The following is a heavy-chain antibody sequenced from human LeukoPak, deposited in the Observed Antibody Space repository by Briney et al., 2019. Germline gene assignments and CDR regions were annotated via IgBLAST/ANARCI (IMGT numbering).Heavy chain of an antibody. D-gene: IGHD3-3*01. V-gene: IGHV1-2*02. CDR2: INPNSGDT. CDR1: GYTFTGYY. J-gene: IGHJ4*02. Sequence: ASVTVSCKPSGYTFTGYYIQWMRQAPGQGLEWMGWINPNSGDTNYAQKFQGRVTMTRDTSISAAYMELSRLRFDDTAVYYCAREVWSGGWDYWGQGTLVTVSS. CDR3: AREVWSGGWDY.